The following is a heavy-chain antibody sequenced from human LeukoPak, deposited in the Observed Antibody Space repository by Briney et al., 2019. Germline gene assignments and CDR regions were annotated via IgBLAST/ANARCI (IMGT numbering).Heavy chain of an antibody. J-gene: IGHJ4*02. CDR3: GKDFLEWLPYS. CDR1: GGSISSGGYY. CDR2: IYYSGST. Sequence: SETLSLTCTVSGGSISSGGYYWSWIRQHPGKGLEWIGYIYYSGSTYYNPSLKSRVTISVDTSKNQFSLKLSSVTAEDTAVYYCGKDFLEWLPYSWGQGTLVTVSS. D-gene: IGHD3-3*01. V-gene: IGHV4-31*03.